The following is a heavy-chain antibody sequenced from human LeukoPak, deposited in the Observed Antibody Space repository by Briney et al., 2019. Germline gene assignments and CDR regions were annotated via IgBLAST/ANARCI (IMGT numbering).Heavy chain of an antibody. CDR3: ATYVKWAAGDV. V-gene: IGHV3-7*01. CDR2: INQAGGDI. D-gene: IGHD1-26*01. Sequence: GGSLRLSCTGSGFTFSKTWMMWVRQAPGKGLEWVANINQAGGDISYVDSVKDRFTISRDNAKSSLFLQMNSLRAEDAAIYYCATYVKWAAGDVWGQGTTVTVSS. CDR1: GFTFSKTW. J-gene: IGHJ6*02.